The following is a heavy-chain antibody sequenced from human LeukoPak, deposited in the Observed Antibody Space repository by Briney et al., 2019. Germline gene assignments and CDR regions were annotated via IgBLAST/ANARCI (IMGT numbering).Heavy chain of an antibody. V-gene: IGHV3-21*01. CDR3: ARAHIVGFDYYYYLDV. CDR2: IGFTTSYI. D-gene: IGHD2-21*01. Sequence: GRSLRLSCVASGFTFNSHSMNWVRQTPGKGGLEWVASIGFTTSYIYYADSVKGRFTISRDNAKNSLFLQMNSLRADDTAVYYCARAHIVGFDYYYYLDVWGRGTTVTVSS. J-gene: IGHJ6*03. CDR1: GFTFNSHS.